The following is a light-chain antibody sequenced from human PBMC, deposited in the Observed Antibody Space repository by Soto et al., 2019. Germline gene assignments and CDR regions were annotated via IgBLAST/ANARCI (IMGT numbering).Light chain of an antibody. J-gene: IGLJ3*02. CDR3: SSYTDTTTVV. V-gene: IGLV2-14*01. Sequence: QSVLTQPASVSGSPGQSITISCAGTSSDVGAYNYVSWYQQQPGKAPKLMLYDVSIRPSGVSNRFSGSKSANTASLTISGLQSEAEGDYYCSSYTDTTTVVFGGGTKLTVL. CDR1: SSDVGAYNY. CDR2: DVS.